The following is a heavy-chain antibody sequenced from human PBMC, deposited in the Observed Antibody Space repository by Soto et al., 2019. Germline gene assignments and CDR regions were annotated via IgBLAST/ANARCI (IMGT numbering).Heavy chain of an antibody. J-gene: IGHJ5*02. Sequence: QVQLQESGPGLAKPSGTLSLTCDVSGVSISSASWWVWVRQPPGKGLAWIGEVFHSGTTNYNPSLQSGVTISVDKSKNQCSLRLSSVTAADTAVYFCARAAHLVKNWFDPWGQGTLVTVSS. CDR3: ARAAHLVKNWFDP. V-gene: IGHV4-4*02. CDR1: GVSISSASW. D-gene: IGHD6-13*01. CDR2: VFHSGTT.